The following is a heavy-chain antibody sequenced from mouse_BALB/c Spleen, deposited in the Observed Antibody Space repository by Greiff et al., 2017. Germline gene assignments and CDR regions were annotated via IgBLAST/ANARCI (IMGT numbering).Heavy chain of an antibody. CDR1: GFAFSSYD. CDR3: ARHGRRDWYCDV. CDR2: ISSGGGST. J-gene: IGHJ1*01. V-gene: IGHV5-12-1*01. Sequence: EVQGVESGGGLVKPGGSLKLSCAASGFAFSSYDMSWVRQTPEKRLEWVAYISSGGGSTYYPDTVKGRYTISRDNSKNTLYLQMSSLKSEDTAMYYCARHGRRDWYCDVWGAGTTVTVSS. D-gene: IGHD4-1*01.